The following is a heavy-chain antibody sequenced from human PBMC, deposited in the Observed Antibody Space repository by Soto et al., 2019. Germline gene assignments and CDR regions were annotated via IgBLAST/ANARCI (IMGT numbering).Heavy chain of an antibody. CDR1: GYSISSGYY. V-gene: IGHV4-38-2*01. Sequence: SETLSLTCAVSGYSISSGYYWGWIRQPPGKGLEWIGSIYHSGSTYYNPSLKSRVTISVDTSKNQFSLKLSSVTAADTAVYYCARGGPTTAAVVWFDPWGQGTLVTVSS. CDR3: ARGGPTTAAVVWFDP. J-gene: IGHJ5*02. D-gene: IGHD4-17*01. CDR2: IYHSGST.